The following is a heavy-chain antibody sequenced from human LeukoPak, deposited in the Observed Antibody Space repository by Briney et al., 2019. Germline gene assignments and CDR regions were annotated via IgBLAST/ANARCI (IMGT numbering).Heavy chain of an antibody. CDR2: IYSSGST. D-gene: IGHD6-13*01. CDR3: ARVYGSSWYEFDY. V-gene: IGHV4-4*07. Sequence: PSETLSLTCTVSSGSISSYYWSWIRQPAGKGLEWIGRIYSSGSTTYNPSLKSRVTMSVDTSKNQFSLKVNFVTAADTAVYYCARVYGSSWYEFDYWGQGTLVTVSS. J-gene: IGHJ4*02. CDR1: SGSISSYY.